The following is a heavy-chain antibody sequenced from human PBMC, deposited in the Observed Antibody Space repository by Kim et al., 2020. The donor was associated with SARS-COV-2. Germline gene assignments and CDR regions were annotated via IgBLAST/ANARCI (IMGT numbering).Heavy chain of an antibody. CDR2: IYPGDSDT. D-gene: IGHD6-13*01. CDR1: GYSFTSYW. Sequence: GESLKISCKGSGYSFTSYWIGWVRQMPGKGLEWMGIIYPGDSDTRYSPSFQGQVTISADKSISTAYLQWSSLKASDTAMYYCARTRIAAAGTCWFDPWGQGTLVTVSS. CDR3: ARTRIAAAGTCWFDP. V-gene: IGHV5-51*01. J-gene: IGHJ5*02.